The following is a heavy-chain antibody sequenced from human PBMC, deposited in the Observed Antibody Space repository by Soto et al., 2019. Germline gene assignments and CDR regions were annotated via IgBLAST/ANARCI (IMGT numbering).Heavy chain of an antibody. J-gene: IGHJ6*02. D-gene: IGHD2-2*01. CDR1: GFTFSSYG. CDR2: IWYDGSNK. CDR3: ARELGYCSSTSCYGYGMDV. V-gene: IGHV3-33*01. Sequence: GGSLRLSCAASGFTFSSYGMHWVRQAPGKGLEWVAVIWYDGSNKYYADSVKGRFTISRDNSKNTLYLQMNSLRAEDTAVYYCARELGYCSSTSCYGYGMDVWGQGTTVTVSS.